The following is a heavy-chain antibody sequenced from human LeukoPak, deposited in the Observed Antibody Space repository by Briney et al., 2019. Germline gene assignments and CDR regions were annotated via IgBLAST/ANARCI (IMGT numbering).Heavy chain of an antibody. CDR3: AREIAAAGTIY. V-gene: IGHV1-18*01. CDR2: ISAYNGNT. Sequence: ASVKVSCKASGYTFTSYGISWVRQAPGQGLEWMGWISAYNGNTNYAQKLRGRVTMTTDTSTSTAYMELRSLRAEDTAVYYCAREIAAAGTIYWGQGTLVTVSS. D-gene: IGHD6-13*01. CDR1: GYTFTSYG. J-gene: IGHJ4*02.